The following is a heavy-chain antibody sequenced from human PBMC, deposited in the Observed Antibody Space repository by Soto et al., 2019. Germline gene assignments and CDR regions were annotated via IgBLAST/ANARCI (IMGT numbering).Heavy chain of an antibody. CDR1: GFTFSSYS. D-gene: IGHD6-19*01. J-gene: IGHJ4*02. Sequence: GGSLRLSCAASGFTFSSYSMNWVRQAPGKGLEWVSSISSSSSYIYYADSVKGRFTISRDNSRDTLFLQMNSLTADDTAVYYCAKATTNGGWFNPFDSWGQGALVTVS. CDR2: ISSSSSYI. CDR3: AKATTNGGWFNPFDS. V-gene: IGHV3-21*04.